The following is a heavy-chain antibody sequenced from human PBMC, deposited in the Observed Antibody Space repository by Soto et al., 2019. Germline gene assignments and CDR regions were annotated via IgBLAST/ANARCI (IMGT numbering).Heavy chain of an antibody. CDR2: IYYSGST. CDR1: GGSISSGGYY. J-gene: IGHJ6*02. CDR3: ARKSSNWPYYYYYGMDV. V-gene: IGHV4-31*03. D-gene: IGHD7-27*01. Sequence: LSLTCTVSGGSISSGGYYWSWIRQRPGKGLEWIGYIYYSGSTYYNPSLKSRVTISVDTSKNQFSLKLSSVTAADTAVYYCARKSSNWPYYYYYGMDVWGQGTTVTVSS.